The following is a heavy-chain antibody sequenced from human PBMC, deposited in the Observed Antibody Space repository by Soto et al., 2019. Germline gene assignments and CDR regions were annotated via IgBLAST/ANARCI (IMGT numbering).Heavy chain of an antibody. J-gene: IGHJ2*01. CDR1: GYTFTSYA. Sequence: QVQLVQSGAEVKKPGASVKVSCKASGYTFTSYAMHWVRQAPGQRLEWMGWINAGNGNTKYSQKFQGRVTITRDTSASTAYMELSSLRCEDTAVYYGARGGSRYWYFDLWGRGTLVTVSS. CDR2: INAGNGNT. V-gene: IGHV1-3*01. D-gene: IGHD1-26*01. CDR3: ARGGSRYWYFDL.